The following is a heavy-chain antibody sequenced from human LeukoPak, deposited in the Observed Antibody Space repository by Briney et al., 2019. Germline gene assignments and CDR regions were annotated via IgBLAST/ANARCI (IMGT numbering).Heavy chain of an antibody. D-gene: IGHD3-22*01. CDR2: ISGDGGSI. CDR3: AKDFGSSGYYSGLLYYFDY. Sequence: PGRSLRLSCAASGFTFDDYAMHWVRQAPGKGLEWVSGISGDGGSIGYADSVKGRFTISRDNAKNSLYLQMNSLRAEDTALYYCAKDFGSSGYYSGLLYYFDYWGQGTLVTVSS. J-gene: IGHJ4*02. V-gene: IGHV3-9*01. CDR1: GFTFDDYA.